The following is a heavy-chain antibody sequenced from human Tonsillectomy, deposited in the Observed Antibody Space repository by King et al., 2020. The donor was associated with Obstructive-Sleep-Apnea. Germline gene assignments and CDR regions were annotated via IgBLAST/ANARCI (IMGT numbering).Heavy chain of an antibody. CDR1: GFTFSSYS. Sequence: VQLVESGGGLVKPGGSLRLSCAASGFTFSSYSMNWVRQAPGKGLEWVSSISSSSSYIYYADSVKGRFTISRDNAKNSLYLQMNSLRAEDTAVYYCARVGARDWLYDSDYWGQGTLVTVSS. V-gene: IGHV3-21*01. CDR2: ISSSSSYI. CDR3: ARVGARDWLYDSDY. J-gene: IGHJ4*02. D-gene: IGHD2-21*02.